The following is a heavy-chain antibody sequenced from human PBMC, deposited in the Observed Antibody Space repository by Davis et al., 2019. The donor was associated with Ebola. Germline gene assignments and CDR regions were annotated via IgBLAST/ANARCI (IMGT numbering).Heavy chain of an antibody. J-gene: IGHJ6*02. V-gene: IGHV1-2*02. D-gene: IGHD3-10*01. CDR3: ARLNHPITIGYYGLDV. CDR2: INPNRGGT. CDR1: GYTFTGYY. Sequence: ASVTVSCKASGYTFTGYYMHWVRQAPGQGLEWMGWINPNRGGTNYAQKFQGRVTMTRDTSISTAYMELSSLRAEDTAVYYCARLNHPITIGYYGLDVWGQGTKVTVSS.